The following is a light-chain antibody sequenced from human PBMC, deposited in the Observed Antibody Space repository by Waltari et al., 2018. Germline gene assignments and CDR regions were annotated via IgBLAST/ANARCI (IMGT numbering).Light chain of an antibody. V-gene: IGKV3-20*01. J-gene: IGKJ4*01. CDR3: HQYDISPLT. Sequence: EIVLTQSPGTLSLSPGERATLSCRASQTVRTTYLDWYQQKPGQAPTLLIYGASSRATGIPDRFSGSGSGTDFSLTISSLEPEDFAVYYCHQYDISPLTFGGGTKVEIK. CDR2: GAS. CDR1: QTVRTTY.